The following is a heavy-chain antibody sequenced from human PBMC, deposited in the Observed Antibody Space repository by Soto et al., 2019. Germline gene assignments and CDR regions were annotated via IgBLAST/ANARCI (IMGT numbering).Heavy chain of an antibody. J-gene: IGHJ3*02. CDR3: ARDPGDSGYDVPDAFDS. D-gene: IGHD5-12*01. CDR1: GYTFTSYG. CDR2: ISAYNGNT. Sequence: QVQLVQSGAEVKKPGASVKVSCKASGYTFTSYGISWVRQAPGQGLEWMGWISAYNGNTNYAQKLQGRVTMTTDTPTSTADMELRSLRSDDTAVYYCARDPGDSGYDVPDAFDSWGQGTMVTVSS. V-gene: IGHV1-18*01.